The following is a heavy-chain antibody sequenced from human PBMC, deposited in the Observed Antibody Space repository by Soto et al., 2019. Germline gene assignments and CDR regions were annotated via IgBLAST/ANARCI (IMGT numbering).Heavy chain of an antibody. CDR3: ARHWGFWADY. CDR2: IYYSGST. V-gene: IGHV4-61*05. Sequence: PSETLSLTCTVSGGSISSGNYYWGWFRQPPGKGLEWIGYIYYSGSTNYNPSLKSRVTISVDTSKNQFSLKLSSVTAADTAVYYCARHWGFWADYWGQGTLVTVSS. CDR1: GGSISSGNYY. D-gene: IGHD3-16*01. J-gene: IGHJ4*02.